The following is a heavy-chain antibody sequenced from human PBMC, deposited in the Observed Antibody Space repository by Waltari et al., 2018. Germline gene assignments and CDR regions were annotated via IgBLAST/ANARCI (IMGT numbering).Heavy chain of an antibody. Sequence: EVQLVESGGDLVQPGGSLRLACAASGFPFTNHWMSGVRQAPGKGLERLANMNEDGSEKYYVDSVEGRFTISRDNAKNSLYLQMNSLRAEDTAVYYCVRDDSTGHYYFDYWGQGTLVTVSS. J-gene: IGHJ4*02. V-gene: IGHV3-7*03. CDR3: VRDDSTGHYYFDY. CDR2: MNEDGSEK. CDR1: GFPFTNHW. D-gene: IGHD3-22*01.